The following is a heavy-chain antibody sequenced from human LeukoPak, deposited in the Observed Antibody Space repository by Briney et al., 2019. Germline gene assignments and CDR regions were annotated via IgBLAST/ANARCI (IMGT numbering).Heavy chain of an antibody. Sequence: ASVKVSCKASGYTFTSYGISWVRQAPGQGLEWMGWISAYNGNTNYAQKLQGRVTMTTDTSTSTAYMELRSLRSDDTAVYYCARVYSVSYQDLIFDYWGQGTLVTVSS. CDR1: GYTFTSYG. CDR2: ISAYNGNT. J-gene: IGHJ4*02. V-gene: IGHV1-18*01. CDR3: ARVYSVSYQDLIFDY. D-gene: IGHD1-26*01.